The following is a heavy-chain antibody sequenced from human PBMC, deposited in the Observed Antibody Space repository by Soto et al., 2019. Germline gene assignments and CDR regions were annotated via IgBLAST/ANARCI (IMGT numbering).Heavy chain of an antibody. CDR1: GGSFNTYG. CDR2: IIPLLGTP. D-gene: IGHD3-16*01. J-gene: IGHJ4*02. Sequence: QVQLVQSGAEMMKSGSSVKVSCKVSGGSFNTYGIGWGRQAPGQGLEWMGEIIPLLGTPNYAQRFQGRVTITADESTTSAYMELSSLRSEDSAVYYCARLHVPMTYGEGVFASWGQGTLVTVSS. CDR3: ARLHVPMTYGEGVFAS. V-gene: IGHV1-69*01.